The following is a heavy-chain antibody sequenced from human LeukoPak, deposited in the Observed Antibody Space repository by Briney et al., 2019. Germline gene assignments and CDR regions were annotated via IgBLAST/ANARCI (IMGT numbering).Heavy chain of an antibody. CDR3: ARDGPYNWNDNYYYGMDV. D-gene: IGHD1-20*01. Sequence: ASVKVSCKASGYTFTSYYMHWVRQAPGQGLEWMGIIKPSGGSTSYAKKFQGRVTMTRDTSTSTVYMELSSLRSEDTAVYYCARDGPYNWNDNYYYGMDVWGQGTTVTVSS. CDR2: IKPSGGST. CDR1: GYTFTSYY. V-gene: IGHV1-46*01. J-gene: IGHJ6*02.